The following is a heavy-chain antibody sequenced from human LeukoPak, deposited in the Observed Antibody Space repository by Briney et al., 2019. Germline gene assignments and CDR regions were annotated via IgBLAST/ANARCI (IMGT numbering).Heavy chain of an antibody. CDR1: GFNVSTNY. CDR3: ARALSLAFDI. CDR2: MYTGGST. D-gene: IGHD3-16*02. V-gene: IGHV3-66*01. Sequence: PGGSLRLSCVASGFNVSTNYMSWVRQAPGKGLEWLSVMYTGGSTYYADSVKGRFIIPRDNSKNTVYLQMDSLRAEDSAVYYCARALSLAFDIWGQGTMVTVS. J-gene: IGHJ3*02.